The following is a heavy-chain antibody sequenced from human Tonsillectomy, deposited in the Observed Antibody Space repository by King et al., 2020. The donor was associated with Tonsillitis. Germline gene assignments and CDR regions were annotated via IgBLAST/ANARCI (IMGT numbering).Heavy chain of an antibody. CDR1: GGSFRGYY. V-gene: IGHV4-34*01. D-gene: IGHD4-11*01. Sequence: VQLQQWGAGLLKPSETLSLTCAVYGGSFRGYYWTWIRQPPGKGLEWGGEINHSGSTNYNPSLKSRVTISEDTSKNQFSLRLNSVTAADTAVYYCTRGDDYRKTGYWGQGTLVTVSS. J-gene: IGHJ4*02. CDR2: INHSGST. CDR3: TRGDDYRKTGY.